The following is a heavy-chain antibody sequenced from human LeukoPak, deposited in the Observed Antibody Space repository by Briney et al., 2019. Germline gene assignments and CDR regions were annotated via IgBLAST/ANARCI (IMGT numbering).Heavy chain of an antibody. D-gene: IGHD6-19*01. CDR3: ATRVNSGWSFDY. V-gene: IGHV3-74*01. CDR1: GFTFSSYW. CDR2: INSDASST. J-gene: IGHJ4*02. Sequence: GGSLRLSCAASGFTFSSYWMHWVRHAPGKGLVWVSRINSDASSTSYADSVKGRFTISRDNAKNTLYLQMNSLRAEDTAVYYCATRVNSGWSFDYWGQGTLVTVSS.